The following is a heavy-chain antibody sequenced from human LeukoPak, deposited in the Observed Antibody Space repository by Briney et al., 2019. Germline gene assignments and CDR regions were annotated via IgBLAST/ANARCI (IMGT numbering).Heavy chain of an antibody. V-gene: IGHV3-23*01. Sequence: PGGSLRLSCAASAFTFSSYAMSWVRQAPGKGLEWLSAISASGDSTYYADSVKGRFTISRDNSKNTLYLQMDSLRAEDTAVYYCAKKFGGSSSWYYFDYWGQGTLVTVSS. CDR2: ISASGDST. CDR1: AFTFSSYA. CDR3: AKKFGGSSSWYYFDY. J-gene: IGHJ4*02. D-gene: IGHD6-13*01.